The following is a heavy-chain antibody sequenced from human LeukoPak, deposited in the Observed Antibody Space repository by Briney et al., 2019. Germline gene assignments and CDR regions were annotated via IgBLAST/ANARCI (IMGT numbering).Heavy chain of an antibody. CDR3: ARSIATAGTPTCY. D-gene: IGHD6-13*01. V-gene: IGHV3-33*01. Sequence: PGRSLRLSCAASGFTFSSYGMHWVRQAPGKGLEWVAVIWYDGSNKYYADSVKGRFTISRDNSKNTLYLQMNSLRAEDTAVYYCARSIATAGTPTCYRGQGTLVTVSS. J-gene: IGHJ4*02. CDR1: GFTFSSYG. CDR2: IWYDGSNK.